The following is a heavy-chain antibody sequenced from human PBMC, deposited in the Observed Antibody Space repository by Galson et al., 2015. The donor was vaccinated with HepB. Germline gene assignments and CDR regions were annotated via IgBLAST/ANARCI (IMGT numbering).Heavy chain of an antibody. J-gene: IGHJ4*02. D-gene: IGHD4-23*01. Sequence: SLRLSCAASGFTFSSYWISWVRQAPGKGLEWVANIKQDGSDKYYVDSVKGRFTVSRDNAKNSLYLQMNSLRAEDTAVYYCARDDRYGGNLKDLDNWGQGTLVTVSS. CDR3: ARDDRYGGNLKDLDN. CDR2: IKQDGSDK. CDR1: GFTFSSYW. V-gene: IGHV3-7*01.